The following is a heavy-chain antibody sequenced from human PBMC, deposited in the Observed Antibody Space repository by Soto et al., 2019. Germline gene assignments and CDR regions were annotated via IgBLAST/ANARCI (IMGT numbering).Heavy chain of an antibody. CDR1: GGSISYYY. CDR3: ARDRTAAGPSNWFDP. Sequence: SETLSLTXTVSGGSISYYYWTWIRQSAGKGLEWIGRIYPSGSTNYNPSLTGRVTMSVDTSNNQFSLTLGSVTAADTAVYYCARDRTAAGPSNWFDPWGQGTLVTVSS. D-gene: IGHD6-13*01. J-gene: IGHJ5*02. V-gene: IGHV4-4*07. CDR2: IYPSGST.